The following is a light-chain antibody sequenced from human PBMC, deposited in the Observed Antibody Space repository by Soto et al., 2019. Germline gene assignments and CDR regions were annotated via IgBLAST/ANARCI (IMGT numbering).Light chain of an antibody. V-gene: IGLV2-14*01. Sequence: QSALTQPASVSGSPGQSITISCTGTSSDVGGYNSVSWYRQDPGKAPKLMIYDVTNRPSGVSNRFSGSKSGNTASLTISGLQAEDEADYYCSSFTSDIPYVFGTGTKLTVL. J-gene: IGLJ1*01. CDR2: DVT. CDR1: SSDVGGYNS. CDR3: SSFTSDIPYV.